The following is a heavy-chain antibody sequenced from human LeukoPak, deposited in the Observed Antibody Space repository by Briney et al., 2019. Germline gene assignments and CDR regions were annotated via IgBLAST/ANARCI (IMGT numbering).Heavy chain of an antibody. V-gene: IGHV3-48*01. CDR2: ISSSSSTI. J-gene: IGHJ3*02. Sequence: PGRSLRLSCAASGFTFSSYSMNWVRQAPGKGLEWVSYISSSSSTIYYADSVKGRFTISRDNAKNSLYLQMNSLRAEDTAVHYCAHSGAAAGAFDIWGQGTMVTVSS. CDR1: GFTFSSYS. D-gene: IGHD6-25*01. CDR3: AHSGAAAGAFDI.